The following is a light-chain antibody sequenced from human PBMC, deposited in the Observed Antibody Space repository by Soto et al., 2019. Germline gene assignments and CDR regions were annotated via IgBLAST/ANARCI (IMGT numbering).Light chain of an antibody. CDR3: QQYNIWPPT. Sequence: EIWMTQSPATLSVSPGERATLSCRASQSVRNNLAWYQQEPGQAPRLLIYGASTRATGIPARLSGSGYGTELTITISSMQSEDFEVYYCQQYNIWPPTFGQGTRLEIK. CDR2: GAS. CDR1: QSVRNN. J-gene: IGKJ5*01. V-gene: IGKV3-15*01.